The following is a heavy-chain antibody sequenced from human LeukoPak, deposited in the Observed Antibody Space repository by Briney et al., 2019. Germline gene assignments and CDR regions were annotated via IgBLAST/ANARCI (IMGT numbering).Heavy chain of an antibody. CDR1: GFTVSSNY. J-gene: IGHJ4*02. CDR3: ARRRDSGSLQHFDY. V-gene: IGHV3-53*01. CDR2: IYSGGST. Sequence: GGSLRLSCAASGFTVSSNYMSWVRQAPGKGLEWVSLIYSGGSTYYADSVKGRFTISRDNSKNTLYLQMNSLRAEDTAVYYCARRRDSGSLQHFDYWGQGTLVTVSS. D-gene: IGHD1-26*01.